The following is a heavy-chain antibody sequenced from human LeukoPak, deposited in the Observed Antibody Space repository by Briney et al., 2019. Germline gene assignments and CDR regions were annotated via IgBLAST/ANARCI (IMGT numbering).Heavy chain of an antibody. CDR3: ARESGVFVWGSYRYDWYFDL. D-gene: IGHD3-16*02. CDR2: ISSSSSYI. J-gene: IGHJ2*01. V-gene: IGHV3-21*01. Sequence: PGGSLRLSCAASGFTFSSYSMNWVRQAPGKGLEWVSSISSSSSYIYYADSVKGRFTISRDNSKNTLYLQMNSLRAEDTAVYYCARESGVFVWGSYRYDWYFDLWGRGTLVTVSS. CDR1: GFTFSSYS.